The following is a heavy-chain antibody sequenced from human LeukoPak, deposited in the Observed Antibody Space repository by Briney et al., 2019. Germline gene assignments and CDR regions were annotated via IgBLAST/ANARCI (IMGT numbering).Heavy chain of an antibody. V-gene: IGHV1-69*13. CDR3: ARGTSLRGYMDV. D-gene: IGHD2-2*01. CDR2: IIPIFGTA. J-gene: IGHJ6*03. Sequence: SVKVSCKASGGTFSSYAVSWVRQAPGQGLEWMGGIIPIFGTANYAQKFQGRVTITADESTSTAYMELSSLRSEDTAVYYCARGTSLRGYMDVWGKGTTVTVSS. CDR1: GGTFSSYA.